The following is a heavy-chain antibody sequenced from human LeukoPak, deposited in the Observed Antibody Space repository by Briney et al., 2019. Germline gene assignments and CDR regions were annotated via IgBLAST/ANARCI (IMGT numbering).Heavy chain of an antibody. CDR2: IKSNADGGTT. D-gene: IGHD1-26*01. J-gene: IGHJ4*02. V-gene: IGHV3-15*01. CDR1: GFTFSNAW. CDR3: TTAPPVGWELPVTSDY. Sequence: GGSLRLSCAASGFTFSNAWMNCVRQAPGKGLEWVGRIKSNADGGTTDYAAPVKGRFTISRDDSKNTLYLHLNSLKTEDAAIYYCTTAPPVGWELPVTSDYWGQGTLVTVSS.